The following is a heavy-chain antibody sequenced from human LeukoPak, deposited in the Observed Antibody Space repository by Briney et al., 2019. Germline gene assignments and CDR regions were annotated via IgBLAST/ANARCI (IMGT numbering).Heavy chain of an antibody. V-gene: IGHV3-33*01. CDR2: IWNNGGNK. Sequence: GGSLRLSCAASGFTFSTYGMHWVRPAPGKGLEWVAVIWNNGGNKYYADSVKGRFTISRDNSKNTLDLQMNSLRAEDTAVYYCARSPQSNSGWTYFFDFWGQGTLVTVSS. CDR1: GFTFSTYG. CDR3: ARSPQSNSGWTYFFDF. D-gene: IGHD6-25*01. J-gene: IGHJ4*02.